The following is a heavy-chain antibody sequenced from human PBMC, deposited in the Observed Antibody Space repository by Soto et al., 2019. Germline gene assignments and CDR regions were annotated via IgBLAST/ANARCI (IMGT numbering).Heavy chain of an antibody. CDR2: IRNTPYGGTT. J-gene: IGHJ5*02. V-gene: IGHV3-49*04. CDR1: GFRFSEHA. CDR3: SRGSFGYYGP. Sequence: PGGSLRLSCNCSGFRFSEHAMTWVRQAPGKGLEWVGFIRNTPYGGTTDYAASVRGRFTISRDDYASIAYLQMNSLKTEDSGLYYCSRGSFGYYGPWGPGTLVTVSS. D-gene: IGHD2-2*03.